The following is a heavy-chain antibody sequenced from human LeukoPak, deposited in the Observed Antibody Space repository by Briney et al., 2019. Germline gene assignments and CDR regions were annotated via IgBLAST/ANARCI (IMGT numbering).Heavy chain of an antibody. Sequence: SETLSLTCAVYGGSFSGYYWSWIRQPAGKGLEWIGRIYTSGSTNYNPSLKSRVTMSVDTSKNQFSLKLSSVTAADTAVYYCAREFTDYYGMDVWGQGTTVTVSS. D-gene: IGHD4-11*01. CDR3: AREFTDYYGMDV. V-gene: IGHV4-4*07. CDR2: IYTSGST. J-gene: IGHJ6*02. CDR1: GGSFSGYY.